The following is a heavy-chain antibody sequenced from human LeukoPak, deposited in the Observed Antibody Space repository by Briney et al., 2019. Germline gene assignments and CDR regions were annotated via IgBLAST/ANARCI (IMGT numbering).Heavy chain of an antibody. CDR2: IYYSGST. D-gene: IGHD3-3*01. CDR3: ARDNRRYYDFWSGYNYNWFDP. CDR1: GGSITSYY. Sequence: PSETLSLTCTVSGGSITSYYWSWIRQPPGKGLEWIGHIYYSGSTNYNPSLKSRVTISVDTSKNQFSLKLSSVTAADTAVYYCARDNRRYYDFWSGYNYNWFDPWGQGTLVTVSS. V-gene: IGHV4-59*01. J-gene: IGHJ5*02.